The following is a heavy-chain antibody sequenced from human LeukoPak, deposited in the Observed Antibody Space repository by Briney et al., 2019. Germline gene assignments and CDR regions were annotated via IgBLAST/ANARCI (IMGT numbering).Heavy chain of an antibody. J-gene: IGHJ5*02. D-gene: IGHD2-2*01. V-gene: IGHV3-21*06. CDR1: GFTFSISA. Sequence: GGSLRLSCSASGFTFSISAMNWVRQAPGKELEWVSSINIAASHIYYADSVKGRFTISRDDAKNTLYLQMNSLRAEDTAVYYCATVIPLARPRAAIVVVPAALPTNWFDPWGQGTLVTVSS. CDR3: ATVIPLARPRAAIVVVPAALPTNWFDP. CDR2: INIAASHI.